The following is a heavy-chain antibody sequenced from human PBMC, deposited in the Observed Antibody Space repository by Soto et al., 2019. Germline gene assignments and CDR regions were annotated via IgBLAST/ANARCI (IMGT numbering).Heavy chain of an antibody. Sequence: GGVLQNSFXAFGFTLRGLWGSRVRQGPGEGVGGGGHIKQDGSEKYYVDSVKGRFTISRDNAKNSLYLQMNSLRAEDTAVYYCARDPSIVLVPAATYYYYYYGMDVWGQGTTVTVSS. J-gene: IGHJ6*02. CDR3: ARDPSIVLVPAATYYYYYYGMDV. V-gene: IGHV3-7*01. D-gene: IGHD2-2*01. CDR2: IKQDGSEK. CDR1: GFTLRGLW.